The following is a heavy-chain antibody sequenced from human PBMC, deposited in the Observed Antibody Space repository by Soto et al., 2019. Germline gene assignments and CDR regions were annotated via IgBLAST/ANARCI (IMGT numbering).Heavy chain of an antibody. V-gene: IGHV4-30-2*01. CDR1: GGSISSGGYS. D-gene: IGHD6-6*01. CDR2: IYHSGST. Sequence: SETLSLTCAVSGGSISSGGYSWSWLRQPPGKGLEWSGNIYHSGSTYYNPSLKSRVTISVDRAKNQFSRKLCAVTAADTAVYYCSSEYSSYRGGYGMDFWGQGTTVTVSS. J-gene: IGHJ6*02. CDR3: SSEYSSYRGGYGMDF.